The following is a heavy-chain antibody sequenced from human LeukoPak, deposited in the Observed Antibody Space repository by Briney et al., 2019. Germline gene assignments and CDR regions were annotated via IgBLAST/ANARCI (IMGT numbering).Heavy chain of an antibody. V-gene: IGHV3-33*01. CDR2: IWSDGSSK. D-gene: IGHD6-13*01. CDR3: ARGQPPSYYDMDV. J-gene: IGHJ6*02. CDR1: GFTFSSYG. Sequence: PGGSLRLSCAASGFTFSSYGMHWVRQAPGKGLEWVAVIWSDGSSKHYADSVKGRFTISRDNSKNTLYLQMSSLRAEDTALYYCARGQPPSYYDMDVWGQGNTVTVSS.